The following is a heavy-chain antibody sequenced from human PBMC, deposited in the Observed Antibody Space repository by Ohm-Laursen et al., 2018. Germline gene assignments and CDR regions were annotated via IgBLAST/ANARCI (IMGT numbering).Heavy chain of an antibody. CDR2: ISSSGSTI. Sequence: SLRLSCAASGFTFSDYYMTWIRQAPGKGLEWVSYISSSGSTIYYADSVKGRFTISRDNAKNSLYLQMNSLRAEGTAVYYCARDRVASEWIQLSGVMDVWGQGTTVTVSS. D-gene: IGHD5-18*01. V-gene: IGHV3-11*01. CDR3: ARDRVASEWIQLSGVMDV. CDR1: GFTFSDYY. J-gene: IGHJ6*02.